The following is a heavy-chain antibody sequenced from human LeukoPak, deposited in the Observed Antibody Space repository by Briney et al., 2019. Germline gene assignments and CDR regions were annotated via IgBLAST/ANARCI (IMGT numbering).Heavy chain of an antibody. CDR3: VRYVVYGSGIYYCDY. Sequence: PSETLSLTCTVSGGSISSSSHYWSWIRQPPGKGLEGIASINYSGSTYYNPSLKSRVTISVDTSQNQFSLKLSSVTAADTAVFYCVRYVVYGSGIYYCDYWGEGTLVPVSS. CDR1: GGSISSSSHY. D-gene: IGHD3-10*01. J-gene: IGHJ4*02. V-gene: IGHV4-39*01. CDR2: INYSGST.